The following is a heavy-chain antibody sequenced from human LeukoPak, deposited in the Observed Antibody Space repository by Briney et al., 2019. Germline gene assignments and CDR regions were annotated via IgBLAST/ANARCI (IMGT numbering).Heavy chain of an antibody. CDR3: ARGIKEYYDSSGYPLDY. D-gene: IGHD3-22*01. V-gene: IGHV4-59*01. CDR1: GGSISSCY. CDR2: IYYSGST. Sequence: SETLSLTCTVSGGSISSCYWSWIRQPPGKGLEWIGYIYYSGSTNYNPSLKSRVTISVDTSKNQFSLKLSSVTAADTAVYYCARGIKEYYDSSGYPLDYWGQGTLVTVSS. J-gene: IGHJ4*02.